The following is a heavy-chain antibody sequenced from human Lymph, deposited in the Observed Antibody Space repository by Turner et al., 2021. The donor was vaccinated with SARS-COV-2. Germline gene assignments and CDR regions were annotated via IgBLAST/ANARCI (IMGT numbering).Heavy chain of an antibody. CDR3: ARGGVDTAMVRSYYYGMDV. J-gene: IGHJ6*02. D-gene: IGHD5-18*01. V-gene: IGHV4-34*01. CDR1: GGFFSGYY. Sequence: QVQLQQWGAGLLKPSETLSLTCAVDGGFFSGYYWSWIRQPPGKGLEWIGEINHSGSTNYNPSLKSRVTISVDTSKNQFSLKLSSVTAADTAVYYCARGGVDTAMVRSYYYGMDVWGQGTTVTVSS. CDR2: INHSGST.